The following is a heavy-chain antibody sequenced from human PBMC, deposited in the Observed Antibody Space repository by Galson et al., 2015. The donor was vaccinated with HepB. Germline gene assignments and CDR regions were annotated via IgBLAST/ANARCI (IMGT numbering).Heavy chain of an antibody. CDR1: GFTFYVYT. J-gene: IGHJ4*02. V-gene: IGHV3-23*01. D-gene: IGHD3-16*01. CDR3: ARDSGFGGEDY. Sequence: SPRLSCAASGFTFYVYTMNWVRQAPGKGLEWVSAVRGSGTGTWYADSVKGRFTISRDDSKNTVFLQMNSPRAEDTVIYYCARDSGFGGEDYWGQGVLVTVSS. CDR2: VRGSGTGT.